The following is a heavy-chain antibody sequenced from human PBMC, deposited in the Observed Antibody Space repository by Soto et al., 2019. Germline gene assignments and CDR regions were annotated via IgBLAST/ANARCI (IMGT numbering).Heavy chain of an antibody. J-gene: IGHJ4*02. CDR3: ANAPAIVLVPAALGGDY. CDR1: GFTFSSYG. D-gene: IGHD2-2*01. Sequence: QVQLVESGGGVVQPGRSLRLSCAASGFTFSSYGMHWVRQAPGKGLEWVAVISYDGSNKYYADSVKGRFTISRDNSNNTLYLQMNSLRAEDTAVYYCANAPAIVLVPAALGGDYWGQGTLVTVSS. V-gene: IGHV3-30*18. CDR2: ISYDGSNK.